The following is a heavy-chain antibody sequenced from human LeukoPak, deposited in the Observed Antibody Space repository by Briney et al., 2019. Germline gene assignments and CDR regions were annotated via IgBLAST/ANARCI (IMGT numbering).Heavy chain of an antibody. CDR3: ARDLSGMCSGGSCYGMDV. D-gene: IGHD2-15*01. V-gene: IGHV3-30-3*01. J-gene: IGHJ6*02. CDR1: GFTFSNFA. Sequence: GRSLRLSCSASGFTFSNFALHWVRQAPGMGLEWVAAISYDGSSKYYADSVKGRFTISRDNAKNSVYLQMNSLRDEDTALYYCARDLSGMCSGGSCYGMDVWGQGTTVTVSS. CDR2: ISYDGSSK.